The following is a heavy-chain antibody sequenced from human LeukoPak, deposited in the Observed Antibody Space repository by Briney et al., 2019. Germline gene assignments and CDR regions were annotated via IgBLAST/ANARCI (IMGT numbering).Heavy chain of an antibody. CDR1: GYTCTSYG. CDR2: ISAYNGNT. Sequence: ASVKVSCKASGYTCTSYGISWVRQAPGQGLEWMGWISAYNGNTNYAQKLQGRVTMTTDTSTSTAYMELRSLRSDDTAVYYCARVTGTTVTTSGAYYFDYWGQGTLVTVSS. CDR3: ARVTGTTVTTSGAYYFDY. J-gene: IGHJ4*02. D-gene: IGHD4-17*01. V-gene: IGHV1-18*04.